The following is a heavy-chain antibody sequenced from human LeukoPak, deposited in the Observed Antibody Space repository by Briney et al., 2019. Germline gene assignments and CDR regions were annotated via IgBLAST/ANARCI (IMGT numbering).Heavy chain of an antibody. CDR1: GASISNTGYY. CDR3: AGLLNGGASHWFDP. J-gene: IGHJ5*02. Sequence: SETLSLTCTVSGASISNTGYYWGWIRQPPGKGLEWIGNIYHSGSTYYSPSLKTRVTLSVDTSKNQFSLKSSSVTAADTAVYYCAGLLNGGASHWFDPWGQGTLVTVSS. D-gene: IGHD7-27*01. CDR2: IYHSGST. V-gene: IGHV4-39*01.